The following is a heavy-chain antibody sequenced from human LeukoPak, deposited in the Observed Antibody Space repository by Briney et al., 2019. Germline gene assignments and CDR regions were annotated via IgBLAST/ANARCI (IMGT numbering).Heavy chain of an antibody. D-gene: IGHD6-19*01. CDR3: AGSLSDSGWSGWFDP. J-gene: IGHJ5*02. CDR2: ISSSSSYI. CDR1: GFTFSSYS. Sequence: PGGSLRLSCAASGFTFSSYSMNWVRQAPGKGLEWVSSISSSSSYIYYADSVKGRFTISRDNAKNSLYLQMNSLRAEDTAVYYCAGSLSDSGWSGWFDPWGQGTLVTVSS. V-gene: IGHV3-21*01.